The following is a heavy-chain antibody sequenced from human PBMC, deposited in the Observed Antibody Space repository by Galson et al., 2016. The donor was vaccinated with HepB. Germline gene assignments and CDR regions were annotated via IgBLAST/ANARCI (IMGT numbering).Heavy chain of an antibody. CDR1: GFTFGDYA. J-gene: IGHJ4*02. Sequence: SLRLSCATSGFTFGDYAMGWFRQAPGKGLEWVSVMRAKTYSGTTNYNPSLQSRVTLSVDKSNKQCSLKLTSVTAADTAVYYCARDQAGEILRRPLGYWGQGTLVTVSS. CDR2: MRAKTYSGTT. V-gene: IGHV3-49*01. D-gene: IGHD4-17*01. CDR3: ARDQAGEILRRPLGY.